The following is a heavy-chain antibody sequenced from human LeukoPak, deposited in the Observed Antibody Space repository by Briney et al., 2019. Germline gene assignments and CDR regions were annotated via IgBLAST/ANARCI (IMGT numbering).Heavy chain of an antibody. J-gene: IGHJ3*01. D-gene: IGHD3-10*01. Sequence: SETLSLTCAVYGGSFSGYYWSWIRQVPGKGLEWLGEINQSGRTNYNPSLKSRVTISVDPSKNQISLNLSFVTATDTAVYYCARGWFGFWHNSYLDDNAFDVWGPGTMVTVSS. CDR2: INQSGRT. V-gene: IGHV4-34*01. CDR1: GGSFSGYY. CDR3: ARGWFGFWHNSYLDDNAFDV.